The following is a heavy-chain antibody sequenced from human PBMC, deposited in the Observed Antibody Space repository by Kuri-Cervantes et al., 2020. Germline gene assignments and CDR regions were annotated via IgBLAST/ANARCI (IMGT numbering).Heavy chain of an antibody. CDR1: GGSFSGYY. CDR3: ARVRAPPFDAFDI. V-gene: IGHV4-34*01. Sequence: ESLKISCAVYGGSFSGYYWSWIRQPPGKGLDWIGKINHSGSTNYNPSLKSRVTISVDTSKKQFSLKLSSVTAADTAVYYCARVRAPPFDAFDIWGQGTMVTVSS. CDR2: INHSGST. J-gene: IGHJ3*02.